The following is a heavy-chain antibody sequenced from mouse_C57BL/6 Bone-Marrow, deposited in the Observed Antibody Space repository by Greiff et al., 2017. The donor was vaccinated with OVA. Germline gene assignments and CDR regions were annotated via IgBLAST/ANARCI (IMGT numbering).Heavy chain of an antibody. CDR3: ARGSYGAWFAY. D-gene: IGHD1-1*01. CDR2: IYPGSGNT. V-gene: IGHV1-76*01. CDR1: GYTFTDYY. Sequence: QVQLKESGAELVRPGASVKLSCKASGYTFTDYYINWVKQRPGQGLEWIARIYPGSGNTYYNEKFKGKATLTAEKSSSTAYMQLSSLTSEDSAVYFCARGSYGAWFAYWGQGTLVTVSA. J-gene: IGHJ3*01.